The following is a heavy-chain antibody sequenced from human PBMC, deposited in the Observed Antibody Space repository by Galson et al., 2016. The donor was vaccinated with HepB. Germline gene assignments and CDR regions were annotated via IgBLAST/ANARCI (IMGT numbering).Heavy chain of an antibody. Sequence: SLRLSCAASGFSLSNHAMDWVRQAPGKGLEWVAVIWYDGSNKYYADSVKGRFTISRDNSKNTLYLQMNSLRAEDTAVYYCARGRPYCSSTSCYPTYYYYYGRDVWGQGTTVTVSS. CDR2: IWYDGSNK. D-gene: IGHD2-2*01. J-gene: IGHJ6*02. CDR3: ARGRPYCSSTSCYPTYYYYYGRDV. V-gene: IGHV3-33*08. CDR1: GFSLSNHA.